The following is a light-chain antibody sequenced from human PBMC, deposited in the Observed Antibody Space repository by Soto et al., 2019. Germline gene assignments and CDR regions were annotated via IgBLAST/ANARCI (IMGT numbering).Light chain of an antibody. J-gene: IGKJ2*01. CDR3: QQYGSSPMYT. V-gene: IGKV3-20*01. CDR2: DAS. CDR1: QSVSSSY. Sequence: EIVLTQSPGTLSLSPGERATLSCRASQSVSSSYLAWYQQKPGQAPSLLIHDASSRATGIPDRFSGSGSGTDFTLTISRLEPEDFAVYYCQQYGSSPMYTFGQGTKLEIK.